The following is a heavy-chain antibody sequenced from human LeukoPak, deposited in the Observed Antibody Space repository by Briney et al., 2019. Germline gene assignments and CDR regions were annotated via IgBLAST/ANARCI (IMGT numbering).Heavy chain of an antibody. CDR1: GGSFSGYY. V-gene: IGHV4-34*01. CDR2: INHSGST. J-gene: IGHJ6*02. CDR3: ARAGYYYYGMDV. Sequence: PSETLSLTCAVYGGSFSGYYWSWIRQPPGKGLEWIGEINHSGSTNYNPSLKSRATISVDTSKNQFSLKLSSVTAADTAVYYCARAGYYYYGMDVWGQGTTVTVSS.